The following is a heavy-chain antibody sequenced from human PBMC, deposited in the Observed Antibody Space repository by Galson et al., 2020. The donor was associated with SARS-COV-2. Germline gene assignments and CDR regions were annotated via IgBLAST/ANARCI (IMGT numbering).Heavy chain of an antibody. V-gene: IGHV4-39*07. CDR2: IYYSGST. J-gene: IGHJ6*02. CDR1: GGSISSSSYY. Sequence: SETLSLTCTVSGGSISSSSYYWGWIRQPPGKGLEWIGSIYYSGSTYYNPSLKSRVTISVDTSKNQFSLKLSSVTAADTAVYYCARETGDRWYYYYGMDVWGQGTTVTVSS. CDR3: ARETGDRWYYYYGMDV. D-gene: IGHD7-27*01.